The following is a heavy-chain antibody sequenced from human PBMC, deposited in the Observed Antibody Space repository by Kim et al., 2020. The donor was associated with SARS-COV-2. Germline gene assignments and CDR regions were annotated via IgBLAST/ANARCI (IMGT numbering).Heavy chain of an antibody. Sequence: SETLSLTCTVSGGSISSSSYYWGWIRQPPGKGLEWIGSIYYSGSTYYNPPLKSRVTISVDTSKNQFSLKLSSVTAADTAVYYCAGLGEMATIPGFDYWGQGTLVTVSS. CDR1: GGSISSSSYY. CDR3: AGLGEMATIPGFDY. D-gene: IGHD5-12*01. CDR2: IYYSGST. V-gene: IGHV4-39*01. J-gene: IGHJ4*02.